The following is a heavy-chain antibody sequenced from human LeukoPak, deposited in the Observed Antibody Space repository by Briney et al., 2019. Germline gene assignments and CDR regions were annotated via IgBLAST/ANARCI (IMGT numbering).Heavy chain of an antibody. CDR2: TYYRSKWYV. J-gene: IGHJ5*01. CDR1: GDSVSTNSAT. CDR3: ARLIGSSWFDS. D-gene: IGHD3-16*01. V-gene: IGHV6-1*01. Sequence: SQTLSLTCAISGDSVSTNSATWTWIRQSPSRGLEWLGRTYYRSKWYVDYAVSLKGRITINPDTSKNQFSLQLNPVTPDDTAVYYCARLIGSSWFDSWGQGTLVTVSS.